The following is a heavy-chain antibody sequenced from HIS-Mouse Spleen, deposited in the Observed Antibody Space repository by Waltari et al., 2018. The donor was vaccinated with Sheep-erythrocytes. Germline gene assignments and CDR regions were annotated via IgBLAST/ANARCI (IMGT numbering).Heavy chain of an antibody. CDR2: IIPILGRA. Sequence: QVQLVQSGAEVKKPGSSVKVSCKASGGTFSSYAISWVRQAHGQGLEWMGRIIPILGRANYEQKVQGRVTITADKSTSTAYMELSSLRSEDTAVYYCAQTGATTPHFDYWGQGTLVTVSS. CDR3: AQTGATTPHFDY. V-gene: IGHV1-69*04. CDR1: GGTFSSYA. J-gene: IGHJ4*02. D-gene: IGHD1-26*01.